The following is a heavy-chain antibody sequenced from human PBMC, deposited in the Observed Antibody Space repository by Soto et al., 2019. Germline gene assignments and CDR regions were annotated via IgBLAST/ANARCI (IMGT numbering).Heavy chain of an antibody. V-gene: IGHV4-34*01. CDR2: INHSGST. D-gene: IGHD3-10*01. CDR3: ARGNMGMVRGVIIPYYFDY. Sequence: QVQLQQWGAGLLKPSETLSLTCAVYGGSFSGYYWSWIRQPPGKGLEWIGEINHSGSTNYNPSLKSRVTISVDTSKNQFSLKLSSVTAADTAVYYCARGNMGMVRGVIIPYYFDYWGQGTLVTVSS. CDR1: GGSFSGYY. J-gene: IGHJ4*02.